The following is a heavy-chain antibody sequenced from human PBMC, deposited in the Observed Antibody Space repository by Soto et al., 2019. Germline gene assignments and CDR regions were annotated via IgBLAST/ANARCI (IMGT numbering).Heavy chain of an antibody. Sequence: QVQLQQWGAGLLKPSETLSLTCAVYGGSFSGYYWSWIRQPPGKGLEWIGEIKHSGSTNYNPSLKSRVTISVDTSKNQFSLKLSSVTAADTAVYYCARGTRGEYGSGSYYNGNWFDPWGQGTLVTVSS. CDR2: IKHSGST. CDR3: ARGTRGEYGSGSYYNGNWFDP. J-gene: IGHJ5*02. V-gene: IGHV4-34*01. D-gene: IGHD3-10*01. CDR1: GGSFSGYY.